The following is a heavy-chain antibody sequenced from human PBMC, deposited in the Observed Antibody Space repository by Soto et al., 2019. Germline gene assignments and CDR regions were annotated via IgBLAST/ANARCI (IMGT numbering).Heavy chain of an antibody. D-gene: IGHD3-16*01. V-gene: IGHV3-33*05. CDR2: ISFNGKNT. Sequence: QVQLVESGGGVVQPGKSLRLSCAASGFTFSAYGMHWVRQAPGKGLEWVTFISFNGKNTDYADSVKGRFTVSRDNARNTLYLQMNSLRAEDPAVYYCADIGGYDSVGGAYWGQGALVTVSS. CDR1: GFTFSAYG. J-gene: IGHJ4*02. CDR3: ADIGGYDSVGGAY.